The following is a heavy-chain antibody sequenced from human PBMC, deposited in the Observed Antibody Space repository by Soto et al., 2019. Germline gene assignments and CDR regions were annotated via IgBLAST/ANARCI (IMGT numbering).Heavy chain of an antibody. CDR3: ARDRGYLDYFWGTYRSRGYFEN. V-gene: IGHV4-39*02. J-gene: IGHJ4*02. CDR2: ISYRGST. CDR1: GGSISSTTFY. D-gene: IGHD3-16*02. Sequence: SETLSLTCSVSGGSISSTTFYWGWIRQPPRQGLELIGSISYRGSTSYNPSLKSRVTISVDTSKNQFSLRLTSVTAADTAVYYCARDRGYLDYFWGTYRSRGYFENWGLGTLVTVSS.